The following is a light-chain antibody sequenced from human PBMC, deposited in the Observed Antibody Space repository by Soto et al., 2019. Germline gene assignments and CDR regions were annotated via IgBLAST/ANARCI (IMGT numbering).Light chain of an antibody. CDR2: DAS. CDR1: QSISSY. J-gene: IGKJ3*01. CDR3: QQRSNWPLT. Sequence: EIVLTQSPATLSLSPGERATLSCRASQSISSYLAWYQQKPDQAPRLLIYDASNRATGIPARFSGSESGTDFTLTISSLEPEDSAVYYCQQRSNWPLTFGPGTKVDI. V-gene: IGKV3-11*01.